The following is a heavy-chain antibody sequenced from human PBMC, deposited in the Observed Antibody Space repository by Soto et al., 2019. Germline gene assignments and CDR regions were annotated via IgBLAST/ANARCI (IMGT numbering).Heavy chain of an antibody. D-gene: IGHD3-16*01. J-gene: IGHJ5*02. Sequence: PSETLSLTCTVSGGSVSSGTYYWNWLRQSPGMELEWIGYIHYSGSTYYNPSLTSRVTMSLNTSKNQISLMLSSVTAADTAMYYCARDFAGRLGEISSKNPPRRWFAPWCQGTWVT. V-gene: IGHV4-61*01. CDR3: ARDFAGRLGEISSKNPPRRWFAP. CDR1: GGSVSSGTYY. CDR2: IHYSGST.